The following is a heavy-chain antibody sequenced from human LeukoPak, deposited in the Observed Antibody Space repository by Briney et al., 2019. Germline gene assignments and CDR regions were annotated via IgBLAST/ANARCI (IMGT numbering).Heavy chain of an antibody. CDR2: IGHTGSIT. CDR1: GFTFGSYS. D-gene: IGHD3-10*01. V-gene: IGHV3-48*04. J-gene: IGHJ1*01. CDR3: VRDGAVVTSGSYPWRYFQY. Sequence: GGSLRLSCAGSGFTFGSYSMNWVRHAPGKGLEWVSYIGHTGSITDYADSVKGRFTISRDNAKNSLYLQMNTLRAEDTAVYYCVRDGAVVTSGSYPWRYFQYWGQGTLVTVSS.